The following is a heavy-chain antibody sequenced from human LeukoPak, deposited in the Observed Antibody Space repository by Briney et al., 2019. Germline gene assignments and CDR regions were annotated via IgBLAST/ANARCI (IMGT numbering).Heavy chain of an antibody. J-gene: IGHJ6*03. V-gene: IGHV3-21*01. CDR3: ARSPEIYFMDV. CDR1: GCTFSSYG. CDR2: ICSSRCI. D-gene: IGHD5-24*01. Sequence: GGSLRLSCAASGCTFSSYGMNWVRQAPGKGLEWVSSICSSRCIYYADSVKGRFTISRDNATTSLYLQMNRLRAEDTAVYYCARSPEIYFMDVWGKGTTVTVSS.